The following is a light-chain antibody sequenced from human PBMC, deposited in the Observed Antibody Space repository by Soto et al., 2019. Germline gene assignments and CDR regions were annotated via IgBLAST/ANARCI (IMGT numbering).Light chain of an antibody. CDR1: QSVSSDY. CDR2: GAS. CDR3: QQYASSPLT. Sequence: EVVLTQSPVTLSLSPGERATLSCRAIQSVSSDYIAWHQHKPGQAPRLLIYGASSRATGIPDRFSGSGSGTDFTLTINGLEPEDCAVYYCQQYASSPLTFGGGTKVDIK. V-gene: IGKV3-20*01. J-gene: IGKJ4*01.